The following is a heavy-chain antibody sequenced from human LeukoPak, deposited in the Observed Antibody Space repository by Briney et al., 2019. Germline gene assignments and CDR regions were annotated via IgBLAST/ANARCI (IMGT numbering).Heavy chain of an antibody. J-gene: IGHJ4*02. Sequence: QSGGSLRLSCAASGFTFSLYVMSWVRQAPGKGLEWVSGISAGGGSRYYADSVKGRFTISRDNSRNMVFLQVNSLRGDDTAVYYCAQDRGATVTTFAHWGLGTLVTVSS. CDR3: AQDRGATVTTFAH. CDR2: ISAGGGSR. D-gene: IGHD4-17*01. V-gene: IGHV3-23*01. CDR1: GFTFSLYV.